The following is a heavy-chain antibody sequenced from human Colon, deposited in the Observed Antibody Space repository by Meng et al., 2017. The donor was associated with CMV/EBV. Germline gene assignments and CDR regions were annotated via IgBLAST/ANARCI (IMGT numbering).Heavy chain of an antibody. V-gene: IGHV1-18*01. J-gene: IGHJ4*02. D-gene: IGHD2-2*02. CDR1: GYTFTSNG. Sequence: ASVQVSCKAAGYTFTSNGISWVRQDPGQGLEWMGWISAYNGNTNYEQKLQGSVTMTTDTSTSTAYMALRSLRSDDTAVYYCARGNGRAVVPAARPVPGTFDYWGQGTLVTVSS. CDR2: ISAYNGNT. CDR3: ARGNGRAVVPAARPVPGTFDY.